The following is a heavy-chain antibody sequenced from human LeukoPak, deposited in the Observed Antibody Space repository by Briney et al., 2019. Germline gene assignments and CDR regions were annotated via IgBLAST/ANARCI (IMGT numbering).Heavy chain of an antibody. CDR3: ARAVRNDYDYVWEIYRPAYFDY. CDR1: GGSISSGSYY. V-gene: IGHV4-61*02. J-gene: IGHJ4*02. D-gene: IGHD3-16*02. Sequence: SETLSLTCTVSGGSISSGSYYWSWIRQPAGKGLEWIGRIYTSGSTNYNPSLKSRVTISVDTSKNQFSLKLSSVTATDTAVYYCARAVRNDYDYVWEIYRPAYFDYWGQGTLVTVSS. CDR2: IYTSGST.